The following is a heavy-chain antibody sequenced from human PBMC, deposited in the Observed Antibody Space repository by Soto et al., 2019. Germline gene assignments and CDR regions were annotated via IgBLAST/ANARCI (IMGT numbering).Heavy chain of an antibody. Sequence: GGSLRLSCAASGFPFSVSAMHLVRQSSGKGLEWVGRIRSKANSYATAYAASVKGRFTISRDDSKNTAYLQMNSLKTEDTAVYYCTRLAVAGNGHPDYWGQGILVTVSS. CDR3: TRLAVAGNGHPDY. V-gene: IGHV3-73*01. CDR2: IRSKANSYAT. J-gene: IGHJ4*02. D-gene: IGHD6-19*01. CDR1: GFPFSVSA.